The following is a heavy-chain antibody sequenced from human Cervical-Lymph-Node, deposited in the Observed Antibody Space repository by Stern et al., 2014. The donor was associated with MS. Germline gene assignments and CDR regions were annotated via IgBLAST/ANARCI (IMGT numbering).Heavy chain of an antibody. CDR1: GGSISSRY. Sequence: VQLVESGPGLVKPSETLSLTCAVSGGSISSRYWGWIRQPPGKGLEWIGLISHSGDTKYNPSLKRRVTISLDTPKTHFPLKVTSVTAADTAVYYCARLSTAVDFWGQGTLVTVSS. J-gene: IGHJ4*02. CDR2: ISHSGDT. CDR3: ARLSTAVDF. V-gene: IGHV4-59*08.